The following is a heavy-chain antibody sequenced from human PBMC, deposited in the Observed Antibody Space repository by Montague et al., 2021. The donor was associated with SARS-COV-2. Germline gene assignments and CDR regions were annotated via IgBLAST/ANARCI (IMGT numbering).Heavy chain of an antibody. CDR1: GFTVSSNY. D-gene: IGHD2-2*01. Sequence: SLRLSCAASGFTVSSNYMTWVRQAPGKGLERVSVIYSGGSTYYADSVKGRFTISRDNSKNTLYLQLNSLRAEDTAVYYCARVVRDSAILPSAIHYGMDVWCQGTSVTVSS. CDR3: ARVVRDSAILPSAIHYGMDV. CDR2: IYSGGST. J-gene: IGHJ6*02. V-gene: IGHV3-53*01.